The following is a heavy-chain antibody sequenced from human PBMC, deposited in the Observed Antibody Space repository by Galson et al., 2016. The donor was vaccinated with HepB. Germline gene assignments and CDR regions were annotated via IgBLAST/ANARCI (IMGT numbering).Heavy chain of an antibody. Sequence: SLRLSCAASGFRFSDYNMNWVRQAPGRGLEWVAYVSASSGTIYYADSVKGRFTISRDNANKSLSLHMNSLRAEDTAFYYCARPYTYYFGSGSYFDVLHYGMDVWGQGTTVTVSS. V-gene: IGHV3-48*01. D-gene: IGHD3-10*01. J-gene: IGHJ6*02. CDR3: ARPYTYYFGSGSYFDVLHYGMDV. CDR1: GFRFSDYN. CDR2: VSASSGTI.